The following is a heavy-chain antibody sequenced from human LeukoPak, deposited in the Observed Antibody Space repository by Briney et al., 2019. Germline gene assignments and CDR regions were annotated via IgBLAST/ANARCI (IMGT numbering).Heavy chain of an antibody. CDR3: ARDHRGVRDYFDY. CDR2: ISYDGSNK. J-gene: IGHJ4*02. Sequence: GGSLRLSCAGSGFIFGSYWMSWVRQAPGKGLEWVAVISYDGSNKYYADSVKGRFTISRDNSKNTLYLQMNSLRAEDTAVYYCARDHRGVRDYFDYWGQGTLVTVSS. V-gene: IGHV3-30-3*01. D-gene: IGHD3-10*01. CDR1: GFIFGSYW.